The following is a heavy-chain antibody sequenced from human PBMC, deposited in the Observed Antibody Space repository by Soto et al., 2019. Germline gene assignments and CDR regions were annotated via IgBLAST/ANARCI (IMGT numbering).Heavy chain of an antibody. CDR2: INPASGTT. V-gene: IGHV1-46*01. Sequence: GAPVKVSCKASGYSFTSYYMHWVRQAPGQGLEWMGVINPASGTTNYAQKLQGRVTMTTDTSTSTAYMELRSLRSDDTAVYYCARRTDYYDSSGYSWFDPWGQGTLVTVSS. J-gene: IGHJ5*02. CDR3: ARRTDYYDSSGYSWFDP. D-gene: IGHD3-22*01. CDR1: GYSFTSYY.